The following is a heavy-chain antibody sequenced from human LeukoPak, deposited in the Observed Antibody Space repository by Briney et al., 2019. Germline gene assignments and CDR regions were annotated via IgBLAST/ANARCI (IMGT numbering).Heavy chain of an antibody. CDR1: GFTFSSYS. D-gene: IGHD3-22*01. CDR3: ARHVVAVGFDY. V-gene: IGHV3-48*04. J-gene: IGHJ4*02. CDR2: ISSSSSTI. Sequence: GGSLRLSCAASGFTFSSYSMNWVRQAPGKGLEWVSYISSSSSTIYYADSVKGRFTISRDNAQNSLYLQMSSLRAEDTAVYYCARHVVAVGFDYWGQGTLVTVSS.